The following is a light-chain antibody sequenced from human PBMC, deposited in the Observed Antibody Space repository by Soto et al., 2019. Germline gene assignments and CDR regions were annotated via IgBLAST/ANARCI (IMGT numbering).Light chain of an antibody. J-gene: IGKJ1*01. V-gene: IGKV3-20*01. CDR3: QQSGDSPHP. CDR2: GAS. Sequence: IVVTMSPGTVSLSTGERATLSCRASQSVGSSLSWYQQKPGQAPRLLFYGASNRATAIPDRFSGSGFGTDFTLTITRLEPEDFAVYYCQQSGDSPHPFAPGTKVDIK. CDR1: QSVGSS.